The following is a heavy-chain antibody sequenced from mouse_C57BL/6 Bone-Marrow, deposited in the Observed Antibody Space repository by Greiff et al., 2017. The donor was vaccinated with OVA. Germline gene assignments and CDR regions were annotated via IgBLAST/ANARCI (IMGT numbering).Heavy chain of an antibody. J-gene: IGHJ3*01. CDR1: GFTFSDYY. V-gene: IGHV5-12*01. CDR2: ISTGGGST. Sequence: EVQLVESGGGLVQPGGSLKLSCAASGFTFSDYYMYWVRQTPEKRLEWVAYISTGGGSTYYPDTVKGRFTISRDNAKNTLYLQMSLLKSEDTAMYYCARQMDGYRFAYWGQGTRVTVSA. D-gene: IGHD2-3*01. CDR3: ARQMDGYRFAY.